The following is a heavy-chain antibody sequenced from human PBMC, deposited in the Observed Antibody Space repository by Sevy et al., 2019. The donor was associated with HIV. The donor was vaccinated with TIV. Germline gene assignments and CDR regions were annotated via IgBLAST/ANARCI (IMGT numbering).Heavy chain of an antibody. V-gene: IGHV1-69*13. Sequence: ASVKVSCKASGGTFSSYAISWVRQAPGQGLEWMGGIIPIFGTANYAQKFQGRVTITADESTSTAYMELSSLRSEDTAVYYCARDSKYYYDSSGYYFDYWGQGTMVTVSS. CDR2: IIPIFGTA. CDR3: ARDSKYYYDSSGYYFDY. J-gene: IGHJ4*02. CDR1: GGTFSSYA. D-gene: IGHD3-22*01.